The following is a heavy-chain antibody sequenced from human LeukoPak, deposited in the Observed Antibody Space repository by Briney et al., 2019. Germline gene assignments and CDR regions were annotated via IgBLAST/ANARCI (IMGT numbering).Heavy chain of an antibody. CDR2: ISGSSSHI. J-gene: IGHJ4*02. V-gene: IGHV3-48*03. Sequence: GGSLRLSCAASGFTFSRYEMNWVRQAPGKGLEWIAYISGSSSHIYYADSVKGRFTISRDNAKTSLYLEMNSLRVEDTSVYYCAKIYGGVLDYWGLGTLVTVSS. CDR1: GFTFSRYE. CDR3: AKIYGGVLDY. D-gene: IGHD2-2*02.